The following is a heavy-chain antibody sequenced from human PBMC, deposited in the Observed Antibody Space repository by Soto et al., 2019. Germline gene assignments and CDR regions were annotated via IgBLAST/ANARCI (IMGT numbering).Heavy chain of an antibody. Sequence: QVQLQQWGAGLLKPSETLSLTCAVYGGSFSGYYWSWIRQPPGKGLEWIGEINHSGSTNYNPSLKSRVTISVDTSKNQFSLKLSSVTAADTAVYYCALYGSGSYYDVFDYWGQGTLVTVSS. V-gene: IGHV4-34*01. CDR3: ALYGSGSYYDVFDY. CDR1: GGSFSGYY. CDR2: INHSGST. J-gene: IGHJ4*02. D-gene: IGHD3-10*01.